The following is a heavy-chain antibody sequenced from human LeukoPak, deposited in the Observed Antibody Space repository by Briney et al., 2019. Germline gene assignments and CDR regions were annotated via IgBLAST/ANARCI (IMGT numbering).Heavy chain of an antibody. Sequence: GGSLRLSCAASGFTFSGYDMNWVRQAPGKGLEWVSSISGSSSYIYYADSVKGRFTISRDNSKNTLYLQMNSLRAEDTAVYYCASKQWLVSDFDYWGQGTLVTVSS. CDR3: ASKQWLVSDFDY. CDR2: ISGSSSYI. J-gene: IGHJ4*02. V-gene: IGHV3-21*01. D-gene: IGHD6-19*01. CDR1: GFTFSGYD.